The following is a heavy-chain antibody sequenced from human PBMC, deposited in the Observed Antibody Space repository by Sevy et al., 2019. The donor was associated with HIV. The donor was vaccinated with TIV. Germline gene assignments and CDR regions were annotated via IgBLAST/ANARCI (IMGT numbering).Heavy chain of an antibody. D-gene: IGHD2-8*01. CDR1: GFTFSDYF. CDR3: ARENRHCTNGICYGYYGMDV. J-gene: IGHJ6*02. Sequence: GGSLRLSCAASGFTFSDYFMSWIRQAPGKGLEWISYISLSGSTIYEADSVKGRFTISRDNAKNSLYLQMNSLRAEDTAVYYCARENRHCTNGICYGYYGMDVWGQGTTVTVSS. CDR2: ISLSGSTI. V-gene: IGHV3-11*01.